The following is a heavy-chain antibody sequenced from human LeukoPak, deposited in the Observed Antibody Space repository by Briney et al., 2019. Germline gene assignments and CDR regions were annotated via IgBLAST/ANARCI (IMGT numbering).Heavy chain of an antibody. Sequence: ASVKVSCKASGYTFTSYDINWVRQATGQGLEWMGWMNPNSGNTGYAQKFQGRVTMTRNTSISTAYMELSSLRSEDTAVYYCARVGAVAGTTVYYYYMDVWGKGTTVTVSS. CDR2: MNPNSGNT. J-gene: IGHJ6*03. CDR3: ARVGAVAGTTVYYYYMDV. V-gene: IGHV1-8*01. CDR1: GYTFTSYD. D-gene: IGHD6-19*01.